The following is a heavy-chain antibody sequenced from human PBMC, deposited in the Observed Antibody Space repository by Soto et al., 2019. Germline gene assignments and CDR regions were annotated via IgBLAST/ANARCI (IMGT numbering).Heavy chain of an antibody. Sequence: GASVKVSCKASGYTFTSYDINWVRQATGQGLEWMGWMNPNSGNTGYAQKFQGRVTITADESTGTAYMELSSLRSEDTAVYYCASIREMATRHFDYWGQGTLVTVSS. CDR2: MNPNSGNT. D-gene: IGHD5-12*01. J-gene: IGHJ4*02. CDR1: GYTFTSYD. V-gene: IGHV1-8*01. CDR3: ASIREMATRHFDY.